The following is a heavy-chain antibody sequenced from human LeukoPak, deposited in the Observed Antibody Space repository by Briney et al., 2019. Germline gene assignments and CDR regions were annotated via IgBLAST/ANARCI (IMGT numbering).Heavy chain of an antibody. J-gene: IGHJ3*02. D-gene: IGHD3-22*01. CDR3: ARGGLENGYHSNDGFDI. CDR2: IYYSGST. Sequence: SETLSLTCSVSGVHFSSSGYYWSWIRQPPGKGLEWIGYIYYSGSTKYNPSLKSRVTMSVDTSRNQFSLKLSSVTAADTAVYYCARGGLENGYHSNDGFDIWGQGTMVTVSS. CDR1: GVHFSSSGYY. V-gene: IGHV4-61*08.